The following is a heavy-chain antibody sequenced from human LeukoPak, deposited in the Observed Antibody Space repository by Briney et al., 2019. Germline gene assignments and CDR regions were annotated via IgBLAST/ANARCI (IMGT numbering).Heavy chain of an antibody. V-gene: IGHV3-9*01. Sequence: PGRSLRLSCAAPGFTFDDYAMHWVRQAPGKGLEWVSGISWNSGSIGYADSVKGRFTISRDNAKNSLYLQMNSLRAEDTALYYCAKGVVGATGISFDYWGQGTLVTVSS. D-gene: IGHD1-26*01. CDR2: ISWNSGSI. CDR1: GFTFDDYA. CDR3: AKGVVGATGISFDY. J-gene: IGHJ4*02.